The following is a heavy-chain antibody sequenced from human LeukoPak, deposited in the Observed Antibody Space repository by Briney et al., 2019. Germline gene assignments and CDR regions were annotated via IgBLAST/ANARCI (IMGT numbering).Heavy chain of an antibody. CDR3: AREPPGGGFDY. CDR2: VYSGGNT. V-gene: IGHV3-66*01. D-gene: IGHD3-16*01. J-gene: IGHJ4*02. CDR1: GFTVSRDY. Sequence: GGSLRLSCTASGFTVSRDYMSWVRQAPGKGLEWVSVVYSGGNTYYAGSVKGRFTIPRDNSKNTLYLQMNSLRAEDTAVYYCAREPPGGGFDYWGQGTLVTVSS.